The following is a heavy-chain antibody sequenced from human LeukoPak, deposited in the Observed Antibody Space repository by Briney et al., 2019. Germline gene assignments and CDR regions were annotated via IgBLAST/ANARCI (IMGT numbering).Heavy chain of an antibody. CDR3: ARDFGDIVATISVGCDP. J-gene: IGHJ5*02. D-gene: IGHD5-12*01. CDR2: ISAYNGNT. Sequence: ASVKVSRKASGYTFTSYGISWVRPAPGQGLERMGWISAYNGNTNSAQKLQGRVTMTTDTSTSTAYMELRSLRSDDTAVYYCARDFGDIVATISVGCDPWGQGTLVTVSS. CDR1: GYTFTSYG. V-gene: IGHV1-18*01.